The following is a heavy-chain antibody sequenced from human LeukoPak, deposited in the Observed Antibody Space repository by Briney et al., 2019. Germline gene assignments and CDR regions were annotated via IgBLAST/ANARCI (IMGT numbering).Heavy chain of an antibody. CDR3: AKGRYQLPLYYFDY. CDR1: GFTFDDYA. V-gene: IGHV3-9*01. Sequence: GGSLRLSCAASGFTFDDYAMHWVRQAPGKGLEWVSGISWNSDSIGYADSVKGRFTISRDNAKNSLYLQMNSLRAEDTALYYCAKGRYQLPLYYFDYWGQGTLVTVSS. J-gene: IGHJ4*02. D-gene: IGHD2-2*01. CDR2: ISWNSDSI.